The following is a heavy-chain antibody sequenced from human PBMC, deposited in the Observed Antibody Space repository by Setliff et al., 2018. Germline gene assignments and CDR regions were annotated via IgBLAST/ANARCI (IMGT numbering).Heavy chain of an antibody. J-gene: IGHJ3*01. CDR2: INNYSFKT. V-gene: IGHV1-18*01. D-gene: IGHD2-15*01. Sequence: ASVKVSCKASGYTFNNYGITWVRQAPGQGLEWMGWINNYSFKTTYPQKFLDRVTMTTDTSTNTAYMELRSLRSDDTAMYFCVLSSLSLCSGGNCPNAFDVWGQGTMVTVSS. CDR1: GYTFNNYG. CDR3: VLSSLSLCSGGNCPNAFDV.